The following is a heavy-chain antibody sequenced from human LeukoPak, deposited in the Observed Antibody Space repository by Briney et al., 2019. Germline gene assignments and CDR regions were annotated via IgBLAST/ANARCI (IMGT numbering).Heavy chain of an antibody. CDR3: ARGSSSWYFYFDY. CDR1: GGSISSGDYY. V-gene: IGHV4-30-4*08. D-gene: IGHD6-13*01. Sequence: SETLSLTCTVSGGSISSGDYYWSWIRQPPGKGLEWIGYIYYSGSTYYNPSLKSRVTISVDTSKNQFSLKLSSVTAADTAVYYCARGSSSWYFYFDYWGQGTLVTVSS. J-gene: IGHJ4*02. CDR2: IYYSGST.